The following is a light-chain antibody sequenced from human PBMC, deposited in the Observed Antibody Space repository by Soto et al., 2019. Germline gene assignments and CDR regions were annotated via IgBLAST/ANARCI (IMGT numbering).Light chain of an antibody. J-gene: IGKJ5*01. CDR2: DAA. CDR3: QQYDRLPIT. Sequence: DIQMTQSPFSLSASVGDIVTITCQASQDIGNFLTWYQQKPGRAPVLLIYDAANLATGVPPRFSGSGSGRDFTLTISSLQPEDIAAYYCQQYDRLPITFGQGTRLEI. CDR1: QDIGNF. V-gene: IGKV1-33*01.